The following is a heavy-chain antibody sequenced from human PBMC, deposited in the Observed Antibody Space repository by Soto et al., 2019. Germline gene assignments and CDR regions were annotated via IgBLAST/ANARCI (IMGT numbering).Heavy chain of an antibody. CDR2: ISYDGSNK. CDR3: ARADQGIGAFDI. J-gene: IGHJ3*02. Sequence: GGSLRLSCAASGFTFSSYAMHWVRQAPGKGLEWVAVISYDGSNKYYADSVKGRFTISRDNSKNTLYLQMNSLRAEDTAVYYCARADQGIGAFDIWGQGTMVTV. V-gene: IGHV3-30*04. D-gene: IGHD2-2*01. CDR1: GFTFSSYA.